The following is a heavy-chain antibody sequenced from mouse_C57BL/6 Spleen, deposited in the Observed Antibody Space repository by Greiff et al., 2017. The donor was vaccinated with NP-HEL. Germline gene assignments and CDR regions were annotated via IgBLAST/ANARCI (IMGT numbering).Heavy chain of an antibody. CDR1: GYTFTSYW. CDR3: ARITTVVARKDFFTY. V-gene: IGHV1-61*01. J-gene: IGHJ3*01. Sequence: QVQLQQPGAELVRPGSSVKLSCKASGYTFTSYWMDWVKQRPGQGLEWIGNIYPSDSETHYNQKFKDKATLTVDKSSSTAYMQLSSLTSEDSAVYYCARITTVVARKDFFTYWGQGTLVTVSA. D-gene: IGHD1-1*01. CDR2: IYPSDSET.